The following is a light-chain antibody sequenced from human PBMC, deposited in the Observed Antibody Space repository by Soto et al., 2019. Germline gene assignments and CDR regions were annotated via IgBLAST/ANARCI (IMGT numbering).Light chain of an antibody. CDR3: QQYNNWLRGT. CDR2: GAS. J-gene: IGKJ2*01. Sequence: EIVMTQSPATLSVSPGERATLSCRASQSVSSNLAWYQQKPGQAPRLLIYGASTRATGIPARFSGSGSGTEVTLTISSLQSEDFAVYYCQQYNNWLRGTFGQGTKLEIK. V-gene: IGKV3-15*01. CDR1: QSVSSN.